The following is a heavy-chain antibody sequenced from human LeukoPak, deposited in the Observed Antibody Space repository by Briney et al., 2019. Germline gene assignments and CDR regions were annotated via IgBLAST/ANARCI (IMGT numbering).Heavy chain of an antibody. CDR3: VNFYFDY. Sequence: GGSLTLSCAASAFTFSNAWMNWVRQAPGKGLEWLGRIKTKADGGTTDYAAPEKGRFTISRDDSKNKLYLQMNSLTTEDTAVYYCVNFYFDYWGQGTLVTVSS. V-gene: IGHV3-15*01. CDR1: AFTFSNAW. J-gene: IGHJ4*02. CDR2: IKTKADGGTT. D-gene: IGHD5-24*01.